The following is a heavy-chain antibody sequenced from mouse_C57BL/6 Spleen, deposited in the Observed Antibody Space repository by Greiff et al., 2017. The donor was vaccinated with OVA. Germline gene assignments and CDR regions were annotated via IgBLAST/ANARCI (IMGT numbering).Heavy chain of an antibody. J-gene: IGHJ4*01. CDR3: TTRVIRFYY. V-gene: IGHV14-1*01. D-gene: IGHD1-1*01. Sequence: PEQGLEWIGRIDPEDGDTEYAPKFQGKATMTADTSSNTAYLQLSSLTSEDTAVYYCTTRVIRFYYWGQGTSVTVSS. CDR2: IDPEDGDT.